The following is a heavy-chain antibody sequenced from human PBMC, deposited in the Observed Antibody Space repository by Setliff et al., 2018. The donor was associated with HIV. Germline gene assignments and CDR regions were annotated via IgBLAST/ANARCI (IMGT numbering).Heavy chain of an antibody. CDR1: GFTFSTYW. CDR2: ISSSGSTI. V-gene: IGHV3-11*04. CDR3: ARAPESGSFDS. J-gene: IGHJ5*01. D-gene: IGHD1-26*01. Sequence: GGSLRLSCAASGFTFSTYWMSWIRQAPGKGLEWVSYISSSGSTIYYADSVKGRFTISRDNAKNSLYLQMNSLRAEDTAVYYCARAPESGSFDSWGQGTLVTVSS.